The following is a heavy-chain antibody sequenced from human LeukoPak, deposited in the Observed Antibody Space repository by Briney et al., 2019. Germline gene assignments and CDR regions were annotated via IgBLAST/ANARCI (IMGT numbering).Heavy chain of an antibody. J-gene: IGHJ4*02. CDR1: GFTFSSYW. D-gene: IGHD4-23*01. Sequence: GGSLRLSCAASGFTFSSYWMHWVRQAPGKGLVWVSRINSDGSSTSYADSVKGRFTISRDNAKNTLYLQMNSLRAEDTAVYYCARASYGGNSRPFDYWGQGTLVTGSS. CDR3: ARASYGGNSRPFDY. V-gene: IGHV3-74*01. CDR2: INSDGSST.